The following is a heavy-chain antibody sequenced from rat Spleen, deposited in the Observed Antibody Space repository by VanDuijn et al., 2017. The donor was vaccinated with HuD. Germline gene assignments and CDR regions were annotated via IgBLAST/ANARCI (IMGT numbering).Heavy chain of an antibody. Sequence: QVQLKESGPGLVQPSQTLSLICTVSGFSLISNSVHWVRQPPGKGLEWMGGIWGDGSTDYNSALKSRLSISRDTSKSQVFLKMNSLHTEDTAIYFCTRAHTTGIRDWFAYWGQGTLVTVSS. CDR3: TRAHTTGIRDWFAY. CDR1: GFSLISNS. D-gene: IGHD1-9*01. J-gene: IGHJ3*01. V-gene: IGHV2-1*01. CDR2: IWGDGST.